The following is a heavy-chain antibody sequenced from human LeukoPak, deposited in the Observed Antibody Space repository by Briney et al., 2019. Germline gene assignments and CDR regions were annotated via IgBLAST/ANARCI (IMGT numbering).Heavy chain of an antibody. CDR2: IYHSGST. CDR3: ARLLLRSWFDP. Sequence: SETLSLTCTVSGDSISTSNSYWGWIRQPPGKGLEWIGSIYHSGSTYYNPSLKSRVTISVDTSKNQFSLKLSSVTAADTAVYYCARLLLRSWFDPWGQGTLVTVSS. J-gene: IGHJ5*02. D-gene: IGHD3-3*01. V-gene: IGHV4-39*01. CDR1: GDSISTSNSY.